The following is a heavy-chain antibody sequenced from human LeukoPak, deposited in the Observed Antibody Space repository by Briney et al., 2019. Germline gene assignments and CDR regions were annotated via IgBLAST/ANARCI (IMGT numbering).Heavy chain of an antibody. CDR3: AREGYSSSWYSLGDAFDI. CDR1: GFTFSSYS. Sequence: GGALRLSCAASGFTFSSYSMNWVRQAPGKGLEWVSSISSSSSYIYYADSVKGRFTISRDNAKNSLYLQMNSLRAEDTAVYYCAREGYSSSWYSLGDAFDIWGQGTMVTVSS. CDR2: ISSSSSYI. J-gene: IGHJ3*02. D-gene: IGHD6-13*01. V-gene: IGHV3-21*01.